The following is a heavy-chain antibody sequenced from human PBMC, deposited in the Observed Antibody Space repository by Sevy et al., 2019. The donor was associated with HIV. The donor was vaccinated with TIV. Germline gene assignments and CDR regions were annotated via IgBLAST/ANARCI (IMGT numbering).Heavy chain of an antibody. Sequence: SETLSLTCAVYGGSFSGYYWNWIRHPPGKALEWIGEINHSGSTNYNPSLKSRVTISVDTSKNQFSLKLNPVTAVDTAVYYCARAPPVVVVPGAPSWFDPWGQGTLVTVSS. V-gene: IGHV4-34*01. J-gene: IGHJ5*02. CDR2: INHSGST. CDR1: GGSFSGYY. CDR3: ARAPPVVVVPGAPSWFDP. D-gene: IGHD2-2*01.